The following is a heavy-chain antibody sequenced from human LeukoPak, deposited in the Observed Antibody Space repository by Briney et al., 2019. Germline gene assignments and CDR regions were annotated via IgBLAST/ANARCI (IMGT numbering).Heavy chain of an antibody. Sequence: PGESLRLSCAASGFTFAAYTMTWVRQAPGKGLEWVSSISASTKFIFYADSVKGRFTIPRDNAGNSLYLQMNSLRAEDTALYYCARGGSGGTPVPYYSDYWGQGTLVTVSS. CDR1: GFTFAAYT. CDR2: ISASTKFI. D-gene: IGHD2-15*01. J-gene: IGHJ4*02. V-gene: IGHV3-21*01. CDR3: ARGGSGGTPVPYYSDY.